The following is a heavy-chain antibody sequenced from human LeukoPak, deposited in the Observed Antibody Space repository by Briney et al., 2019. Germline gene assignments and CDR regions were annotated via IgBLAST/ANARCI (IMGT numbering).Heavy chain of an antibody. J-gene: IGHJ3*02. CDR1: GGSFSGYY. Sequence: SQTLSLTCAVYGGSFSGYYWSWIRQPPGKGLEWIGEINHSGSTNYNPSLKSRVTISVDTSKNQFSLKLSSVTAADTAVYYCARDDTGKDDAFDIWGQGIMVTVSS. CDR3: ARDDTGKDDAFDI. V-gene: IGHV4-34*01. CDR2: INHSGST.